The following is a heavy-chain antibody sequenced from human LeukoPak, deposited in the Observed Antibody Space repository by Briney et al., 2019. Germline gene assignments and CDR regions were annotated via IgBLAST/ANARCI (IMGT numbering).Heavy chain of an antibody. V-gene: IGHV3-53*01. CDR3: ARDRQFGDFYWYFDL. J-gene: IGHJ2*01. D-gene: IGHD4-17*01. Sequence: AGGSLRLSCAASGFTVSSNYMSWVRQAPGEGLEWVSVIYSGGKTYYADSVKGRFTISRDSSRNTVFLHMNTLRAEDTAVYYCARDRQFGDFYWYFDLWGRGTLVTVSS. CDR2: IYSGGKT. CDR1: GFTVSSNY.